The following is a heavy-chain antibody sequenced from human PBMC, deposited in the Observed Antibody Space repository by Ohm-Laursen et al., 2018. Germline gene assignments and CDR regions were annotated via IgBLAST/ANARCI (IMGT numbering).Heavy chain of an antibody. V-gene: IGHV6-1*01. J-gene: IGHJ6*02. CDR2: THYSSKWVY. CDR1: GDSVSSDSGA. Sequence: SQTLSLTCAISGDSVSSDSGAWNWIRQSPSRGLEWLGRTHYSSKWVYDYAVSVKSRITITPDTSKDQFSLQLNSVTPEDSAVYYCSRGQRNYYAMDVWGQGTTVTVSS. CDR3: SRGQRNYYAMDV. D-gene: IGHD1-1*01.